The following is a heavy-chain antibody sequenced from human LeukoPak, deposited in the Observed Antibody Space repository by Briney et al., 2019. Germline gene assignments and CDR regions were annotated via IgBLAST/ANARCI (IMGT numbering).Heavy chain of an antibody. D-gene: IGHD3-3*01. Sequence: PSETLSLTCTVSGGSISSYYWSWIRQPPGKGLEWIGYIYYSGSTNSGSTNYNPSLKSRVTISVDTSKNQFSLKLSSVTAADTAVYDCARDRFWSGYYYYYYMDVWGKGTTVTVSS. CDR2: IYYSGSTNSGST. CDR3: ARDRFWSGYYYYYYMDV. V-gene: IGHV4-59*01. J-gene: IGHJ6*03. CDR1: GGSISSYY.